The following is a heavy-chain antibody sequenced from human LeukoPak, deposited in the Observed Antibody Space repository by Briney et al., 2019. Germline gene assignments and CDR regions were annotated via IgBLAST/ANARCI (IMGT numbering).Heavy chain of an antibody. CDR1: GFTFSSYA. CDR2: ISYDGSNK. Sequence: GGSLRLSCAASGFTFSSYAMHWVRQAPGKGLEWVAVISYDGSNKYYADSVKGRFTIPRDNSKNTLYLQMNSLRAEDTAVYYCARAGIAALDYWGQGTLVTVSS. V-gene: IGHV3-30*04. CDR3: ARAGIAALDY. J-gene: IGHJ4*02. D-gene: IGHD6-6*01.